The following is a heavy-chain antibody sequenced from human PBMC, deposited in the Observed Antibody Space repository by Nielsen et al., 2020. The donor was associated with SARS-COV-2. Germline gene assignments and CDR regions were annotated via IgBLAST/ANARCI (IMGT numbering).Heavy chain of an antibody. J-gene: IGHJ3*02. CDR3: AKIAAVYDAFDI. D-gene: IGHD6-6*01. CDR2: INSDGSST. V-gene: IGHV3-74*01. CDR1: GFTFSSYW. Sequence: GESLKISCAASGFTFSSYWMHWVRQAPGKGLVWVSRINSDGSSTSYADTVKGRFTISRDNAKNSLYLQMNSLRAEDTALYYCAKIAAVYDAFDIWGQGTMVTVSS.